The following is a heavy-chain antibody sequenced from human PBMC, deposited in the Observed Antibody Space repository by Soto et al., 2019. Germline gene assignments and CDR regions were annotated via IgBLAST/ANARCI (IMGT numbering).Heavy chain of an antibody. CDR1: GYTFNIYG. CDR3: ARDRVPKSSGFFPFNY. D-gene: IGHD3-22*01. V-gene: IGHV1-18*01. Sequence: QIQLVQSGAEVKKPGASVQVSCKASGYTFNIYGINWVRQAPGQGLEWMGWISAFNGKTNYSQNVQGRVTMTTDTSTSTAYEELRSLRSDDTAVYYCARDRVPKSSGFFPFNYWGHGTLVTVSS. CDR2: ISAFNGKT. J-gene: IGHJ4*01.